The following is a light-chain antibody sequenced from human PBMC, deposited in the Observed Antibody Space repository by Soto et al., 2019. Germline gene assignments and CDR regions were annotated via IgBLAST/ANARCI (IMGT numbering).Light chain of an antibody. CDR1: QSVSSN. CDR3: QQYIRWPLT. J-gene: IGKJ4*01. Sequence: EIVMTQSPATLSVSPGGRATLSCRASQSVSSNLAWYRQRPGQPPRLLIYGASTRATGIPARFSGSGSGTEFTLTISSLQSEDSAVYYCQQYIRWPLTFGGGTKVEIK. V-gene: IGKV3D-15*01. CDR2: GAS.